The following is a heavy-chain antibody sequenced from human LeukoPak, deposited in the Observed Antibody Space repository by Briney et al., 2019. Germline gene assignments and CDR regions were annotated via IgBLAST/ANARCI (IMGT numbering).Heavy chain of an antibody. Sequence: SETLSLTCAVSGGSISSSNWWSWIRQPPGKGLEWIGEIYHSGSTNYNPSLKSRVTISVDTSKNQFSLKLSSVTAADTAVYYCAWGYYYGSGSYFDYWGQGTLVTVSS. CDR3: AWGYYYGSGSYFDY. CDR2: IYHSGST. J-gene: IGHJ4*02. D-gene: IGHD3-10*01. CDR1: GGSISSSNW. V-gene: IGHV4-4*02.